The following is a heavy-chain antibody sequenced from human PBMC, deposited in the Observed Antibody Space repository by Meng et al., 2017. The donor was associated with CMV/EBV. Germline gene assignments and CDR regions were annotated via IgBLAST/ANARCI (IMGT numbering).Heavy chain of an antibody. CDR2: IYHSGST. J-gene: IGHJ4*02. D-gene: IGHD2-2*01. Sequence: SETLSLTCAVSGGSISSSNWWSWVRQPPGKGLEWIGEIYHSGSTNYNPSLKSRVTISVDKSKNQFSLKLSSVTAADTAVYYCARSVEDIVVVPAASSLDYWGQGTLVTVSS. CDR3: ARSVEDIVVVPAASSLDY. V-gene: IGHV4-4*02. CDR1: GGSISSSNW.